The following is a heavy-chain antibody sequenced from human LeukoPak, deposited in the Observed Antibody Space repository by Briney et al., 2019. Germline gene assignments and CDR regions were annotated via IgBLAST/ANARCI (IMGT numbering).Heavy chain of an antibody. CDR3: ARHVKLAAGPMY. Sequence: SETLSLTCTVSGGSISSSSYYWGWIRQPPGKGLEWIGSIYYSGSTYYSPSLKSRVTISVDTSKNQFSLKLSSVTAADTAVYYCARHVKLAAGPMYWGQGTLITVSS. CDR2: IYYSGST. D-gene: IGHD6-13*01. V-gene: IGHV4-39*01. CDR1: GGSISSSSYY. J-gene: IGHJ4*02.